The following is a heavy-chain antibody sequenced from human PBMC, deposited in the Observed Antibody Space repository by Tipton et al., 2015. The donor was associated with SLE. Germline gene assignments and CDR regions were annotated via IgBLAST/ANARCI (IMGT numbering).Heavy chain of an antibody. J-gene: IGHJ5*02. CDR2: MYYTGST. Sequence: LRLSCTVSGASISSFSYYWGWIRQPPGKGLEWIGNMYYTGSTYYNPSLKSRVTISVDTSKNQFSLKLSSVTAADTAVYYCASRRDGQGTWFDPWGQGTLVTVSS. D-gene: IGHD5-24*01. CDR1: GASISSFSYY. V-gene: IGHV4-39*07. CDR3: ASRRDGQGTWFDP.